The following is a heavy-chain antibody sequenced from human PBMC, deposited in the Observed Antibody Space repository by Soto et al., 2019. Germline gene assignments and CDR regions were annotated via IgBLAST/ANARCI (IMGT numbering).Heavy chain of an antibody. CDR1: GYTFTSYG. Sequence: ASVKVSCKASGYTFTSYGISWVRQAPGQGLEWMGWISAYNGNTNYAQKLQGRVTMTTDKSTSTAYMELSSLRSEDTAVYYCASTLNTYYYDSSGYQDAFDIWGQGTMVTVSS. J-gene: IGHJ3*02. CDR2: ISAYNGNT. V-gene: IGHV1-18*01. CDR3: ASTLNTYYYDSSGYQDAFDI. D-gene: IGHD3-22*01.